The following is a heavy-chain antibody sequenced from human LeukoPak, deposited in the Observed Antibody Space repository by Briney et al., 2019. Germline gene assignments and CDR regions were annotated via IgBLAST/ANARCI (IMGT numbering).Heavy chain of an antibody. Sequence: GGSLRLSCAASGFTFSNYLMHWVRQTPGKGLVWISRISTDGSFTNYADSVKGRFSISRDNAKNTLYLQMNSLRVEDTAVYYCAREGYYDILTGAFDIWGQGTMVTVSS. CDR3: AREGYYDILTGAFDI. D-gene: IGHD3-9*01. CDR1: GFTFSNYL. J-gene: IGHJ3*02. CDR2: ISTDGSFT. V-gene: IGHV3-74*01.